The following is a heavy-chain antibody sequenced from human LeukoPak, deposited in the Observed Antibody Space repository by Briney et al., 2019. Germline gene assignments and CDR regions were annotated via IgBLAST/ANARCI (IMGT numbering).Heavy chain of an antibody. CDR3: ARASFSPQWLVLGY. CDR2: IKQDGSEK. D-gene: IGHD6-19*01. J-gene: IGHJ4*02. Sequence: GGSLRLSCAASGFTFSSYWMSWVRQAPGKGLEWVANIKQDGSEKYYVDSVKGRFTISRDNAKNSLYLQMNSLRAEDTAVYYCARASFSPQWLVLGYWGQGTLVTVSS. CDR1: GFTFSSYW. V-gene: IGHV3-7*01.